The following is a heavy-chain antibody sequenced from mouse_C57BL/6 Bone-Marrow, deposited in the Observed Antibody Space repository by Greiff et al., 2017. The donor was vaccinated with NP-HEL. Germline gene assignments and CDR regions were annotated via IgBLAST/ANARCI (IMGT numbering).Heavy chain of an antibody. D-gene: IGHD2-3*01. CDR3: ASPDGYYPYWYFDV. J-gene: IGHJ1*03. CDR1: GYTFTSYW. Sequence: VQLQQSGAELVKPGASVKLSCKASGYTFTSYWMHWVKQRPGQGLEWIGMIHPNSGSTNYNEKFKSKATLTVAKSSSTAYMQLSSLTSEDSAVYYCASPDGYYPYWYFDVWGTGTTVTVSS. V-gene: IGHV1-64*01. CDR2: IHPNSGST.